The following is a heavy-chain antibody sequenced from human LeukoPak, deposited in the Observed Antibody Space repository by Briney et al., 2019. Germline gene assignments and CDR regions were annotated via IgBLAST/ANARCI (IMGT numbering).Heavy chain of an antibody. D-gene: IGHD2-2*02. J-gene: IGHJ3*01. V-gene: IGHV3-30*02. CDR1: GFTFSSYA. Sequence: GGSLRLSCAASGFTFSSYAMHWVRQAPGKGLEWVTFIRYDGNNKYYADSVRGRFSISRDNSKNTLFLQMNSLRAEDTAVYYCAKDSSAIQVNLFDAFDFWGQGTMVTVSS. CDR2: IRYDGNNK. CDR3: AKDSSAIQVNLFDAFDF.